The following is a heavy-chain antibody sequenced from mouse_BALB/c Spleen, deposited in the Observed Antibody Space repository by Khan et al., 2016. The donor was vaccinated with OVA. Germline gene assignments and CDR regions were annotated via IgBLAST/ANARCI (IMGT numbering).Heavy chain of an antibody. V-gene: IGHV1-5*01. CDR3: TGRNWDCAGFAY. Sequence: VQLQQSGTVLARPGASVKMSCKASGYTFTSYWMHWVKQRPGQGLEWIGDIYPGNTDTNYNQKLKGKAKLTAVTSTSKSYMELSSVTKEDSAVEYCTGRNWDCAGFAYWGQGTLVTVSA. CDR1: GYTFTSYW. J-gene: IGHJ3*01. D-gene: IGHD4-1*01. CDR2: IYPGNTDT.